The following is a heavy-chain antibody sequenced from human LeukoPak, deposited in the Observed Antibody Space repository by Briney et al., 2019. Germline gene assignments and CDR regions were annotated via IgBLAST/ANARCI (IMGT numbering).Heavy chain of an antibody. CDR3: SRVGSRRGSGGSCYKY. CDR1: GFTFSSYW. Sequence: PGGSLRLSCAASGFTFSSYWMSWVRQAPGKGLEWVANIKQDGSEKYYVDSVKGRFTISRDNAKNSLYLQMNSLRAEDTAGYYCSRVGSRRGSGGSCYKYWGQGTLVTVSS. D-gene: IGHD2-15*01. CDR2: IKQDGSEK. V-gene: IGHV3-7*01. J-gene: IGHJ4*02.